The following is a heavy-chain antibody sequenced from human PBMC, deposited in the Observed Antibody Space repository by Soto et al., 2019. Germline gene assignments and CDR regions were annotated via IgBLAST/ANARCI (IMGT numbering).Heavy chain of an antibody. CDR3: ARGSYYYYYIDV. CDR1: GYVVTSYW. Sequence: ESLTISRKWCGYVVTSYWSILEQQMPGKGLEWMGIIYPGDSDTRYSPSFQGQVTISADKSISTAYLQWSSLKASDTAMYYCARGSYYYYYIDVWGKGTTVTVSS. CDR2: IYPGDSDT. J-gene: IGHJ6*03. V-gene: IGHV5-51*07.